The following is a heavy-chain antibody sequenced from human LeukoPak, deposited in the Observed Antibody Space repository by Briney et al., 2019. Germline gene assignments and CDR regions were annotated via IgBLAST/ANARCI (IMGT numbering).Heavy chain of an antibody. CDR2: ISSSSSTI. CDR3: ARPPLRFLEWLPFDY. Sequence: GGSLRLSCAASGFTFSSYSMNWVRQAPGKGLEWVSYISSSSSTIYYADSVKGRFTISRDNAKNSLYLQMNSLRAEDTAVYYCARPPLRFLEWLPFDYWGQGTLVTVSS. J-gene: IGHJ4*02. CDR1: GFTFSSYS. V-gene: IGHV3-48*01. D-gene: IGHD3-3*01.